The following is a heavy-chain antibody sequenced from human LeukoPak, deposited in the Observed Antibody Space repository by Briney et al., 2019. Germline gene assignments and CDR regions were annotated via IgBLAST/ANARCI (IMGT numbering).Heavy chain of an antibody. CDR2: IWYDGSNK. V-gene: IGHV3-33*01. D-gene: IGHD3-16*01. Sequence: QAGGSLRLSCAASGFTLSSYGMHWVRQAPGKGLEWAAVIWYDGSNKYYADSVKGRFTISRDNSKNTLYLQMNSLRAEDTAVYYCARRGGQLGGYFDYWGQGTLVTVSS. J-gene: IGHJ4*02. CDR1: GFTLSSYG. CDR3: ARRGGQLGGYFDY.